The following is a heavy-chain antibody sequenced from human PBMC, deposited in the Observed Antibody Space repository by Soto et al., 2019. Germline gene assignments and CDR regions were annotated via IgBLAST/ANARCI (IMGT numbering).Heavy chain of an antibody. CDR2: IDSGGST. Sequence: EVQLVESGGGLVQPGGSLRLSCAASGFTVSSNYMSWVRQAPGKGLEWVSVIDSGGSTYYADSVKGRFTISRDNSKNKLYLQMNSLRAEDTAVYYCARDSKYSSSWGTRDYWGQGTLVTVSS. J-gene: IGHJ4*02. CDR3: ARDSKYSSSWGTRDY. V-gene: IGHV3-66*01. CDR1: GFTVSSNY. D-gene: IGHD6-13*01.